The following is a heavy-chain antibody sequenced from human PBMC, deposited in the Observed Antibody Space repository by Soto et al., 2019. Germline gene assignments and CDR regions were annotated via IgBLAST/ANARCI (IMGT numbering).Heavy chain of an antibody. CDR3: ARGNYDFWSGPQTTHYGMDV. J-gene: IGHJ6*02. CDR2: INPNSGGT. V-gene: IGHV1-2*02. D-gene: IGHD3-3*01. CDR1: GYTFTGYY. Sequence: ASVLVSCKASGYTFTGYYMHWVRQAPGQGLEWMGWINPNSGGTNYAQKFQGRVTMTRDTSISTAYMELSRLRSDDTAVYYCARGNYDFWSGPQTTHYGMDVWGQGTTVTVSS.